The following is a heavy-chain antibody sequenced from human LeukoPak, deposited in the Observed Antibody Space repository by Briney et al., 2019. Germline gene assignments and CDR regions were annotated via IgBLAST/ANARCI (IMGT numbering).Heavy chain of an antibody. Sequence: ASVKVSCKASGYTFTSYYMHWVRQAPGQGLEWMGIINPSGGSTSYAQKFQGRVTITADKSTSTAYMELSSLRSEDTAVYYCARVSVGWFDPWGQGTLVTVSS. V-gene: IGHV1-46*01. D-gene: IGHD2-15*01. CDR2: INPSGGST. CDR3: ARVSVGWFDP. J-gene: IGHJ5*02. CDR1: GYTFTSYY.